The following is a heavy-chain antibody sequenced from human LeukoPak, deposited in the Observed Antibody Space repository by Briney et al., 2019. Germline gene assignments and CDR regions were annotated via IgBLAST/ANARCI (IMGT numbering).Heavy chain of an antibody. CDR1: GGTISSYA. V-gene: IGHV1-69*04. CDR3: GASSYYYDSSGFIDY. J-gene: IGHJ4*02. Sequence: SVKVSCKASGGTISSYAISWVRQAPGQGLEWMGRIIPIFGIANYAQKFQGRVTITADKSTSTAYMELSSLRSEDTAVYYCGASSYYYDSSGFIDYWGQGTLVTVSS. D-gene: IGHD3-22*01. CDR2: IIPIFGIA.